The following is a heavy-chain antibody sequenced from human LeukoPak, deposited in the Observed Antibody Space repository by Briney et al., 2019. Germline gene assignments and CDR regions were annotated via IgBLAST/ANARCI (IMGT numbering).Heavy chain of an antibody. CDR3: ARGGYSYGYYFDY. CDR2: IYYSGST. Sequence: PSETLSLTCTVSGGSISSYYWSWIRQPPGKGLEWIGYIYYSGSTSYNPSLKSRVTISVDTSKNQFSLKLSSVTAADTAVYYCARGGYSYGYYFDYWGQGTLVTVSS. V-gene: IGHV4-59*08. D-gene: IGHD5-18*01. J-gene: IGHJ4*02. CDR1: GGSISSYY.